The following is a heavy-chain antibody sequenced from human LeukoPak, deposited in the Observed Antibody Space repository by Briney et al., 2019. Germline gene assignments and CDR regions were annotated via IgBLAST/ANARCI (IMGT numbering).Heavy chain of an antibody. J-gene: IGHJ4*02. CDR1: GFTFSSYA. CDR3: ARESLSGALGDY. CDR2: ISGSSGST. Sequence: PGGSLRLSCAASGFTFSSYAMSWVRQAPGKGLEWVSAISGSSGSTYYADSVKGRFTISRDKSKNTLYLQMNSLRTEDTAVYYCARESLSGALGDYWGQGTLVTVSS. V-gene: IGHV3-23*01. D-gene: IGHD2-8*02.